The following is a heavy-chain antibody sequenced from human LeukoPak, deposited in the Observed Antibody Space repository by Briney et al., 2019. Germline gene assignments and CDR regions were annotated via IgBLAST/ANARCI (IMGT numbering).Heavy chain of an antibody. CDR1: GYTFTSYG. J-gene: IGHJ3*02. D-gene: IGHD3-22*01. V-gene: IGHV1-18*01. CDR3: ARWRGVYYYDSSGAHAFDI. Sequence: ASVKVSCEASGYTFTSYGISWVRQAPGQGLEWMGWISAYNGNTNYAQKLQGRVTMTTDTSTSTAYMELRSLRSDDTAVYYCARWRGVYYYDSSGAHAFDIWGRGTMVTVSS. CDR2: ISAYNGNT.